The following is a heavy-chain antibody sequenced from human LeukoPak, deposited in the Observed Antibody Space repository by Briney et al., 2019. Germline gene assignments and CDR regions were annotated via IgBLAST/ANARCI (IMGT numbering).Heavy chain of an antibody. Sequence: ASVKVSCKASGYTFTSYGISWVRQAPGQGLEWMGWISAYNGNTNYAQKLQGRVTMTTDTSTSTAYMELRSLRSDDTAVYYCARDRYYYDNSGTFDYWGQGTLVTVSS. D-gene: IGHD3-22*01. CDR2: ISAYNGNT. J-gene: IGHJ4*02. CDR3: ARDRYYYDNSGTFDY. CDR1: GYTFTSYG. V-gene: IGHV1-18*01.